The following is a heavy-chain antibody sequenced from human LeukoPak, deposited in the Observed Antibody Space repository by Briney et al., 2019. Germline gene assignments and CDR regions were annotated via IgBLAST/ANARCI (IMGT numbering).Heavy chain of an antibody. D-gene: IGHD6-6*01. V-gene: IGHV4-34*01. CDR1: GGSFSGYC. J-gene: IGHJ4*02. CDR3: ATTSRYSSSPTH. CDR2: INHSGST. Sequence: PSETLSLTCAVYGGSFSGYCWSWIRQPPGKGLEWIGEINHSGSTNYNPSLKSRVTISVDTSKNQFSLKLSSVTAADTAVYYCATTSRYSSSPTHWGQGTLVTVSS.